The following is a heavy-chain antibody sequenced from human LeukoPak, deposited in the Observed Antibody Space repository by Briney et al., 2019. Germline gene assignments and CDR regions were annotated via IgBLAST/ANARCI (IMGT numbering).Heavy chain of an antibody. CDR2: MNPNSGNT. V-gene: IGHV1-8*03. D-gene: IGHD3-22*01. J-gene: IGHJ3*02. Sequence: ASVKVSCKASGGTFTSYDINWVRQAPGHGLEWVGCMNPNSGNTGNAQKFQGRVTITRNTSISTAYMELSSLRSEDTAVYYCARGYDSSGYSDRDAFDIWGQGTMVTVSS. CDR1: GGTFTSYD. CDR3: ARGYDSSGYSDRDAFDI.